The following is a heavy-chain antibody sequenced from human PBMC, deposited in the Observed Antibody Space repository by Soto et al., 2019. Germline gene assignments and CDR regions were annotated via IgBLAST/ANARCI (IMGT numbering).Heavy chain of an antibody. CDR1: GYTFADYG. Sequence: QVQMIQSGPEVKRPGASVKLSCKASGYTFADYGIIWVRQAPGQGLEWVAWIASNTGNTDYARNLRGRVTVTTDTYTNTAFLYLRSLTSDDTAFYYCARVDDDIWGPYLSGQYWGQGTLVTVSS. V-gene: IGHV1-18*04. J-gene: IGHJ4*02. CDR2: IASNTGNT. CDR3: ARVDDDIWGPYLSGQY. D-gene: IGHD3-16*02.